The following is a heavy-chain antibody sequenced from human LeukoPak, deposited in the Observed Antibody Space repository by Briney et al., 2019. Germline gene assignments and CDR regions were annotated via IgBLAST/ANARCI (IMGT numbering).Heavy chain of an antibody. Sequence: GGSLRLSCAASGFTFSSYGMTWVRQAPGKGLEWVSSIVGSGGSTYYADSVKGRFTVSRDNSKNTLYLQMHSLRAEDTAVYYCATGMENYDSSGYYSYFQHWGQGTLVTVSS. D-gene: IGHD3-22*01. CDR3: ATGMENYDSSGYYSYFQH. CDR2: IVGSGGST. J-gene: IGHJ1*01. CDR1: GFTFSSYG. V-gene: IGHV3-23*01.